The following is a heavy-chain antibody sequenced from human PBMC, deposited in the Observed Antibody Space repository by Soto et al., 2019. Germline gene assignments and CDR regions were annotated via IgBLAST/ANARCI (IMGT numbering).Heavy chain of an antibody. CDR3: TRDASRDSSARGWFDP. D-gene: IGHD6-13*01. CDR1: GFTFRSFT. CDR2: ISSNSAYI. J-gene: IGHJ5*02. V-gene: IGHV3-21*01. Sequence: GGSLRLSCAASGFTFRSFTMNWVRQAPGKGLEWVSTISSNSAYIYYTDALSGRFTISRDNAKNSLRLQMNSLRAEDTAVYYCTRDASRDSSARGWFDPWGPGTLVTVSS.